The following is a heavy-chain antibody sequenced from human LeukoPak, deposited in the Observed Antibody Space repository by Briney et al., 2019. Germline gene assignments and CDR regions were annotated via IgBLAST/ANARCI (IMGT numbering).Heavy chain of an antibody. CDR2: ISYDGSNK. D-gene: IGHD3-10*01. CDR1: GFTFSSYG. Sequence: GGSLRLSCAASGFTFSSYGMHWVRQAPGKGLEWVAVISYDGSNKYYADSVKGRFTISRDNSKNTLYVQMNSLRAEDTAVYYCATYYYGSGSYYIHYYGMDVWGKGTTVTVSS. V-gene: IGHV3-30*03. CDR3: ATYYYGSGSYYIHYYGMDV. J-gene: IGHJ6*04.